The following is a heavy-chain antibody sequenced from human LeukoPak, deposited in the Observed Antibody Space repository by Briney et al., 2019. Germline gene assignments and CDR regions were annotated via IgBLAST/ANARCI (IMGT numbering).Heavy chain of an antibody. V-gene: IGHV3-9*01. Sequence: GGSLRLSCAASGFTFDDYAMHWVRQAPGKGLEWVSGISWNSGSIGYADSVKGRFTISRDNAKNSLYLQMNSLRAEDTAVYYCAREERHYYYGMDVWGQGTTVTVSS. J-gene: IGHJ6*02. D-gene: IGHD1-1*01. CDR2: ISWNSGSI. CDR1: GFTFDDYA. CDR3: AREERHYYYGMDV.